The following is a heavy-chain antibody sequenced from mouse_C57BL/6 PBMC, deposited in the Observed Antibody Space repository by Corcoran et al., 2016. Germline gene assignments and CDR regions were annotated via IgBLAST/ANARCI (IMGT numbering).Heavy chain of an antibody. CDR1: GYTFTDYY. J-gene: IGHJ3*01. D-gene: IGHD2-4*01. V-gene: IGHV1-76*01. Sequence: QVQLKQSGAELVRPGASVKLSCKASGYTFTDYYINWVKQRPGQGLEWIARIYPGSGNTYYNEKFKGKATLTAEKSSSTAYMQLSSLTSEDSAVYFCARGGIYYDYGGFAYWGQGTLVTVSA. CDR3: ARGGIYYDYGGFAY. CDR2: IYPGSGNT.